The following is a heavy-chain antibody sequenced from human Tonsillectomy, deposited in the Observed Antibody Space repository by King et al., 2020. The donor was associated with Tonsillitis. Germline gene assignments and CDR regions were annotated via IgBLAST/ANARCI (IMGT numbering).Heavy chain of an antibody. V-gene: IGHV4-59*08. Sequence: VQLQESGPGLVKPSETLSLTCTVSGGSISSYYWSWIRQPPGKGLEWIGYIYYSGSTNQNPSLKSRVTISVDTSKNQFSLKLSSVTAADTAVYYCARLRTVLGYYDSSFYSLDGFDIWGQGTMVTVSS. J-gene: IGHJ3*02. CDR2: IYYSGST. CDR3: ARLRTVLGYYDSSFYSLDGFDI. CDR1: GGSISSYY. D-gene: IGHD3-22*01.